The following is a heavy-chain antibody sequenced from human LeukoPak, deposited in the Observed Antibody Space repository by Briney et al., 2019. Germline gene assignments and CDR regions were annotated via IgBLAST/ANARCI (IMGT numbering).Heavy chain of an antibody. CDR2: ISYGGRNE. V-gene: IGHV3-30*18. CDR1: GLTFSNFG. Sequence: GGSLRLSCAASGLTFSNFGMHWVRQSPGRGLEWVAAISYGGRNEYYADSVKGRFTVPRDNSNNTPYLQMDDLRPDDTAVFYCAKDRASHSSSYYYALDVWGRGTPVTVSS. D-gene: IGHD6-6*01. J-gene: IGHJ6*02. CDR3: AKDRASHSSSYYYALDV.